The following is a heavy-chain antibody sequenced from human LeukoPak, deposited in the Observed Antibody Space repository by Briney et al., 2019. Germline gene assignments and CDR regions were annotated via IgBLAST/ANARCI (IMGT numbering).Heavy chain of an antibody. CDR3: ARDYDSSGYYEDYYYYGMDV. V-gene: IGHV4-59*01. D-gene: IGHD3-22*01. J-gene: IGHJ6*02. Sequence: SETLSLTCTVSGGSISSYYWSWIRQPPGKGLEWIGYIYYSGSTNYNPSLKSRVTISVDTSKNQFSLKLSSVTAADTAVYYCARDYDSSGYYEDYYYYGMDVWGQGTTVTVSS. CDR2: IYYSGST. CDR1: GGSISSYY.